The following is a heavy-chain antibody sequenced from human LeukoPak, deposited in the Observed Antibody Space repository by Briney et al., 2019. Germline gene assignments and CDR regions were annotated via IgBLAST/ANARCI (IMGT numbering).Heavy chain of an antibody. D-gene: IGHD3-16*01. Sequence: GGSLRLSCAASGFPFSSYWMHWVRQAPGKGLVWVSRINGDGSTTHYADSVKGRFTMSRDNAKNTLYLQMNSLRAEDTAVYYCARGFWGWEVDYWGQGTLVTVSS. V-gene: IGHV3-74*01. CDR1: GFPFSSYW. CDR3: ARGFWGWEVDY. CDR2: INGDGSTT. J-gene: IGHJ4*02.